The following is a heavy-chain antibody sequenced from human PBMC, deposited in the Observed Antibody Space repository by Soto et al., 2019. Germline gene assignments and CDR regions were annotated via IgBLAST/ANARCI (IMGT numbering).Heavy chain of an antibody. V-gene: IGHV4-39*01. CDR3: ARLEGDYLGFDY. CDR2: ISYSGST. D-gene: IGHD4-17*01. Sequence: QLQLQESGPGLVKPSETLSLTCTVSGGSVSSSSYYWGWIRQPPGKGQEGIGTISYSGSTYYNPSLKSPVTISVDTSQSQFSLRLTSVTAADTAVHYCARLEGDYLGFDYWGQGTLVTVSS. CDR1: GGSVSSSSYY. J-gene: IGHJ4*02.